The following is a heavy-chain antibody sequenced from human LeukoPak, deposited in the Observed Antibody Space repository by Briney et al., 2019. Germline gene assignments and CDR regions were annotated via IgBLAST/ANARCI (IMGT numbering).Heavy chain of an antibody. CDR1: GFTFSDYY. CDR2: ISSSSSYI. CDR3: ARDEASYYHSSGYYFD. J-gene: IGHJ4*02. V-gene: IGHV3-11*06. D-gene: IGHD3-22*01. Sequence: AGGSLRLSCAASGFTFSDYYMSWIRQAPGKGLEWVSSISSSSSYIYYADSVKGRFTISRDNAKNSLYLQMNSLRAEDTAVYYCARDEASYYHSSGYYFDWGQGTLVTVSS.